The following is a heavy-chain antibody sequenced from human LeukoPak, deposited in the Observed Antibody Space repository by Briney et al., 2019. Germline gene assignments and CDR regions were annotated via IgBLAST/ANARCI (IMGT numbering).Heavy chain of an antibody. Sequence: SETLSLTCAAYGGSFSGYYWSWIGQPPGKGLEWIGEINHSGSTNYNPSLKSRVTMSVDTSKNQFSLKLSSVTAADTAVYYCARDSRSGPYYMDVWGKGTTVTISS. CDR3: ARDSRSGPYYMDV. D-gene: IGHD3-3*01. CDR2: INHSGST. J-gene: IGHJ6*03. CDR1: GGSFSGYY. V-gene: IGHV4-34*01.